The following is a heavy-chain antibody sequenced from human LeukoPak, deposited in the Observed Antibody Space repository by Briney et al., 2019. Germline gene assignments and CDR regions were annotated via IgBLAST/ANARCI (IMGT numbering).Heavy chain of an antibody. J-gene: IGHJ5*02. CDR3: ARDIASNWFDP. Sequence: SETLSLTCTVSGGSISSYYWSWIRQPPGKGLEWIGYIYYSGSTNYNPSLKSRVTISVDTSKNQFSLKLSSVTAADTAVYYCARDIASNWFDPWGQGTLVTVSS. V-gene: IGHV4-59*01. CDR1: GGSISSYY. D-gene: IGHD6-13*01. CDR2: IYYSGST.